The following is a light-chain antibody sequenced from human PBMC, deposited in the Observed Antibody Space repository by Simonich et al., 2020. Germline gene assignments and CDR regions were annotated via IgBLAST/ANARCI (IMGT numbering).Light chain of an antibody. CDR1: RSDVGGYNY. CDR3: SSYTSGSTLV. J-gene: IGLJ3*02. Sequence: QSALTQPASVSGSPGQSITISCTGTRSDVGGYNYVSWYQQHPGKAPKLMIYDVSKRPSWVSNRFSGSKSGNTASLTISGLQAEDEADYYCSSYTSGSTLVFGGGTKLTVL. V-gene: IGLV2-14*01. CDR2: DVS.